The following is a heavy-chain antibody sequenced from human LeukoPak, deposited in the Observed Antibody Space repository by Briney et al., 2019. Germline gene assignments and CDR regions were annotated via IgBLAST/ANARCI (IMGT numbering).Heavy chain of an antibody. V-gene: IGHV4-34*01. CDR2: INHSGST. J-gene: IGHJ4*02. CDR3: ARDTAYELELRGCFDY. CDR1: GGSFSGYY. Sequence: PSETLSLTCAVYGGSFSGYYWSWIRQPPGKGLEWIGEINHSGSTNYNPSLKSRVTMSVDTSKNQFSLKVNSVTAADTAVYYCARDTAYELELRGCFDYWGQGTPVTVSS. D-gene: IGHD1-7*01.